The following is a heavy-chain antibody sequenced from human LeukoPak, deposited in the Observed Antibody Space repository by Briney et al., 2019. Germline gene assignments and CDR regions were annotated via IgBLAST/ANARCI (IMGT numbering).Heavy chain of an antibody. CDR1: GFTFSSYA. J-gene: IGHJ4*02. D-gene: IGHD2-15*01. V-gene: IGHV3-30*04. CDR2: ISYDGSNK. CDR3: ARAVVLDH. Sequence: PGRSLRLSCAASGFTFSSYAMHWVRQAPGKGLEWVAVISYDGSNKYYAGSVKGRFTISRDNSKNTLYLQMNSLRAEDTAVYYCARAVVLDHWGRGTLVTVSS.